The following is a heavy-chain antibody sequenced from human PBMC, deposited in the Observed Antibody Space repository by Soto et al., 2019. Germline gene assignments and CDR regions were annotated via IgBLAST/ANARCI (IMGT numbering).Heavy chain of an antibody. J-gene: IGHJ4*02. Sequence: PRSLTCTFSGGSITSGDYYWSWVRQPRGRGLEWIGYIYYSGSAYYNPSLKTRLAMSVDTSNNHFSLKLSSVTAADTAVYYCARINIAGTCYYDNWGQGTPVA. V-gene: IGHV4-30-4*01. CDR1: GGSITSGDYY. CDR2: IYYSGSA. CDR3: ARINIAGTCYYDN. D-gene: IGHD6-13*01.